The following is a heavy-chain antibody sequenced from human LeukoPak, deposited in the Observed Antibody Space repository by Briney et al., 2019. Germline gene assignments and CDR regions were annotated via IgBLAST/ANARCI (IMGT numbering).Heavy chain of an antibody. CDR2: ISHDGSNK. CDR1: GFTFSSYA. D-gene: IGHD3-16*01. CDR3: ARPGLRTYYYYYMDV. Sequence: PGGSLRLSCAASGFTFSSYAMHWVRQAPGKGLEWVAVISHDGSNKYYADSVKGQFTISRDNSKNSLYLQMRSLRAEDTAVYYCARPGLRTYYYYYMDVWGKGTTVTVSS. J-gene: IGHJ6*03. V-gene: IGHV3-30*15.